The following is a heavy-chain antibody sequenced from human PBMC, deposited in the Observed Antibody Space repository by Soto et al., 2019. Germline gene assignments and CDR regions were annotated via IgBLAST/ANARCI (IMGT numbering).Heavy chain of an antibody. CDR3: ARRYGWAFDI. CDR1: GGSISSYY. J-gene: IGHJ3*02. Sequence: SETLSLTCTVSGGSISSYYWSWIRQPPGKGLEWIGYIYYSGSTNYNPSLKSRVTISVDTSKNQFPLKLSSVTAADTAVYYCARRYGWAFDIWGQGTTVTVSS. CDR2: IYYSGST. D-gene: IGHD3-16*01. V-gene: IGHV4-59*08.